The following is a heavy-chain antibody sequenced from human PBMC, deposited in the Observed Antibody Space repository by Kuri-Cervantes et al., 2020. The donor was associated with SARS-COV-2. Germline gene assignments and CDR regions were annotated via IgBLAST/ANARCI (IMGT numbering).Heavy chain of an antibody. D-gene: IGHD2-15*01. CDR3: ARGPYCSGGSCYIWDYYYYYMDV. V-gene: IGHV1-46*01. J-gene: IGHJ6*03. CDR2: INPSGGST. Sequence: ASVKVSCKASGYTFTSYYMHWVRQAPGQGLEWMGIINPSGGSTSYAQKFQGRVTMTRDTSTSTVYMELSSLRSEDTAVYYCARGPYCSGGSCYIWDYYYYYMDVWGKGTTVTVSS. CDR1: GYTFTSYY.